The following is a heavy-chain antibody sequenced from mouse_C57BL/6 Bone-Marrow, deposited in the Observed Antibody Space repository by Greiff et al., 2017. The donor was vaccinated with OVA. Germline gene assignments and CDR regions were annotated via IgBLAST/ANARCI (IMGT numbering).Heavy chain of an antibody. Sequence: DVKLQESGPELVKPGASVKMSCKASGYTFTDYNMHWVKQSHGKSLEWIGYINPNNGGTSYNQKFKGKATLTVNKSSSTAYMELRSLTSEDSAVYYCARRDDYGTPWFAYWGQGTLVTVSA. J-gene: IGHJ3*01. CDR2: INPNNGGT. V-gene: IGHV1-22*01. CDR3: ARRDDYGTPWFAY. CDR1: GYTFTDYN. D-gene: IGHD2-4*01.